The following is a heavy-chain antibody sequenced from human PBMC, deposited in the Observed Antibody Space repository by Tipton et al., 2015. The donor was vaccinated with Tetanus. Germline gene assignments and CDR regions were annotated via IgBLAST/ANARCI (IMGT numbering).Heavy chain of an antibody. D-gene: IGHD3-10*01. Sequence: TLSLTCAVSGGSFSDFYWSWIRQPPGKGLEWIGEINHSGSANKNPSLKSRVTMSVDTSKRQFSLRLNSLTAADTAVYYCARDSDGSGNYGDRRGAFDIWGQGTVVTVSS. CDR1: GGSFSDFY. CDR3: ARDSDGSGNYGDRRGAFDI. CDR2: INHSGSA. J-gene: IGHJ3*02. V-gene: IGHV4-34*01.